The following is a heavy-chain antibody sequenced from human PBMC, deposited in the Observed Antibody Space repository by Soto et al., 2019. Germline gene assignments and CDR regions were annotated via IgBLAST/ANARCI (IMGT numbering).Heavy chain of an antibody. CDR2: INHSGST. D-gene: IGHD4-17*01. Sequence: QVQLQQWGAGLLKPSETLSLTCAVYGGSFSGYYWSWIRQPPGKGLEWIGEINHSGSTNYNPSLKSRGTISVETSKNQFSLKLSSVTAADTAVYYCARGKRGDYGVWFDPWGQGTLVTVSS. V-gene: IGHV4-34*01. J-gene: IGHJ5*02. CDR3: ARGKRGDYGVWFDP. CDR1: GGSFSGYY.